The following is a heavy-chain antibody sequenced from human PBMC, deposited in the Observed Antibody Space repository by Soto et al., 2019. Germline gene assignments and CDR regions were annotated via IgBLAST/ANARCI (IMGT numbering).Heavy chain of an antibody. CDR3: ARGFSDTSTGHSNPFDI. D-gene: IGHD3-9*01. CDR1: GASISSSY. V-gene: IGHV4-59*01. J-gene: IGHJ3*02. CDR2: VYYTGKT. Sequence: QVQLQESDPGLVKPSETLSLTCSVSGASISSSYWSWIRQSPGKGLEWIAYVYYTGKTNYNPSLSGRVTVSVDTSKNQLSLKLTSVTAADTAVYYCARGFSDTSTGHSNPFDIWGQGTMVTVSS.